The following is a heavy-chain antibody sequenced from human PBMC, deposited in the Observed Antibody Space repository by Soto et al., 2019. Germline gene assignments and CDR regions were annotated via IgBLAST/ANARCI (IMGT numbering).Heavy chain of an antibody. J-gene: IGHJ6*02. D-gene: IGHD2-8*02. Sequence: GGSPKLSCGASGLTFYEYGIPWARQKPGKGLEWVSGISWNSGTIGYADSVKGRFTISRDNAKNSLYLQMSSLRAEDTALYYCAKSTGGTANGMDVWGQGTTVTVSS. CDR3: AKSTGGTANGMDV. CDR1: GLTFYEYG. V-gene: IGHV3-9*01. CDR2: ISWNSGTI.